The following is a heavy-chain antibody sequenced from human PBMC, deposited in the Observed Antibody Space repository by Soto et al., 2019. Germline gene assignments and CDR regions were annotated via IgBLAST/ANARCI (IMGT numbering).Heavy chain of an antibody. CDR1: GFTFSSYA. CDR2: ISGSGGST. J-gene: IGHJ4*02. Sequence: GGSLRLSCAASGFTFSSYAMSWVRQAPGKGLEWVSAISGSGGSTYYADSVKGRFTISRDNSKNTLHLQMNSLRAEDTAVYYCAKSSKSPGIAAAGILFDYWGQGTLVTVSS. V-gene: IGHV3-23*01. D-gene: IGHD6-13*01. CDR3: AKSSKSPGIAAAGILFDY.